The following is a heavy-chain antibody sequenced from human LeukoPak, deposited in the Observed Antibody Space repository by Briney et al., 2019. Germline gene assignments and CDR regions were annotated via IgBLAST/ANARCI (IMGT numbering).Heavy chain of an antibody. CDR3: ARDYWPSGWYETYYYYYGMDV. V-gene: IGHV4-34*01. CDR2: INHSGST. Sequence: PSETLSLTCAVYGGSFSGYYWSWIRQPPGKGLEWIGEINHSGSTNYNPSLKSRVTISVDTSKNQFSLKLSSVTAADTAVYYCARDYWPSGWYETYYYYYGMDVWGQGTTVTVSS. CDR1: GGSFSGYY. D-gene: IGHD6-19*01. J-gene: IGHJ6*02.